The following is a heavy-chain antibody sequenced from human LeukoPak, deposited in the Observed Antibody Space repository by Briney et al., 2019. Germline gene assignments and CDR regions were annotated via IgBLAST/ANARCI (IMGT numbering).Heavy chain of an antibody. CDR3: ARRGAGVVGFDY. V-gene: IGHV4-59*01. CDR1: GVSISSYY. CDR2: LYYSVNT. J-gene: IGHJ4*02. D-gene: IGHD3-3*01. Sequence: SETLSLTCTVSGVSISSYYWSWIRQPPGKGLEWIGYLYYSVNTNYNPSLKSRVTISVDTSKNQFSLRLSSVTAADTAVYYCARRGAGVVGFDYWGQGTLVTVSS.